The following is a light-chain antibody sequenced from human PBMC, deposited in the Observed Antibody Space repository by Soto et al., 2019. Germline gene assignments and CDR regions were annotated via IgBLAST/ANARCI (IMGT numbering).Light chain of an antibody. Sequence: MVLTQSPGTLSVFPGERATLFCSASQSLSSNYLAWHEQKSIQAPRLLLYGASSSPTAIPDRFSGSGSRAAFPLTITRLEPEDFAVYYCPQYDTTPRTFGQGTKVDIK. V-gene: IGKV3-20*01. J-gene: IGKJ1*01. CDR1: QSLSSNY. CDR2: GAS. CDR3: PQYDTTPRT.